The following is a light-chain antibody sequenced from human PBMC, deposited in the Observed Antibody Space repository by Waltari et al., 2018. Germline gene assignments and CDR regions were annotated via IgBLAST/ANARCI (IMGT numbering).Light chain of an antibody. J-gene: IGKJ1*01. CDR1: QSVGRY. Sequence: IVLTQSPGTLSLSPGERATLSFRASQSVGRYFAWYQQKPGQAPRLLIYDASTRATGIPDRFRGSGSGTDFSLTISRLESEEFAVYYCQKYVNLPATFGQGTKVEIK. V-gene: IGKV3-20*01. CDR2: DAS. CDR3: QKYVNLPAT.